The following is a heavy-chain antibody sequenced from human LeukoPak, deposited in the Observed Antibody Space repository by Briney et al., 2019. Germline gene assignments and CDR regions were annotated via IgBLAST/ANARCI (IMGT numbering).Heavy chain of an antibody. CDR1: GGSISSYY. J-gene: IGHJ1*01. D-gene: IGHD6-19*01. CDR2: IYYSGST. V-gene: IGHV4-59*01. Sequence: PSETLSLTCTVSGGSISSYYWSWIRQPPGKGLEWIGYIYYSGSTNYNPSLKSRVTISVDTSKNQFSLKLSSVTAADTAVYYCARATSVAGSPDEYFQHWGQSTLVTVSS. CDR3: ARATSVAGSPDEYFQH.